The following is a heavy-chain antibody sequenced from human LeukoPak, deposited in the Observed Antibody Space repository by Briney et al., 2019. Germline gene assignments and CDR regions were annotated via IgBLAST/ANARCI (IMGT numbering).Heavy chain of an antibody. J-gene: IGHJ3*02. CDR1: GGSISSYY. D-gene: IGHD3-22*01. CDR2: IHYSGST. V-gene: IGHV4-59*01. Sequence: PSETLSLTCSAAGGSISSYYWSWIRQPPGKGLEWIGYIHYSGSTNYNPSLKSRVTISVDTSKNQFSLKLSSVTAADTAVYYCARSPHLGYYDSSGPTDAFDIWGQGTMVTVSS. CDR3: ARSPHLGYYDSSGPTDAFDI.